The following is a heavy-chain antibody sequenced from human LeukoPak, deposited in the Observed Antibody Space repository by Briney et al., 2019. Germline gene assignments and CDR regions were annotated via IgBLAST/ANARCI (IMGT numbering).Heavy chain of an antibody. CDR1: GFTFSSYA. J-gene: IGHJ4*02. D-gene: IGHD6-6*01. Sequence: PGGSLRLSCAASGFTFSSYAMSWVRQAPGKGLEWVSAISGSGGSTYYADSVKGRFTISRDNSKNTPYLQMNSLRAEDTAVYYCAKDQLAARPQYYFDYWGQGTLVTVSS. V-gene: IGHV3-23*01. CDR2: ISGSGGST. CDR3: AKDQLAARPQYYFDY.